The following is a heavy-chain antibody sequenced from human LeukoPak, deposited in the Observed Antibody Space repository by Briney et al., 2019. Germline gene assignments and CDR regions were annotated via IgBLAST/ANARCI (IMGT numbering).Heavy chain of an antibody. CDR1: GYTFTSYD. D-gene: IGHD2-2*02. J-gene: IGHJ5*02. V-gene: IGHV1-8*01. CDR2: MNPNSGNT. CDR3: ARGPRAALQPINWFDP. Sequence: ASVKVSCKASGYTFTSYDINWVRQATGQGLEWMGWMNPNSGNTGYAQKFQGRVTMTRNTPISTAYMELSSLRSEDTAVYYCARGPRAALQPINWFDPWGQGTLVTVSS.